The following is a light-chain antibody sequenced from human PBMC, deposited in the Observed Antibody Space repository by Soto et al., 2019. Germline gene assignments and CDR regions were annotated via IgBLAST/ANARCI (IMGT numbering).Light chain of an antibody. J-gene: IGKJ5*01. CDR1: QSVSSN. V-gene: IGKV3-15*01. CDR2: GAS. Sequence: EIVMTQSPATLSVSPGERATLSCRASQSVSSNLAWYQQKPGQAPRLLIYGASTRATGIPARFSGSGSGTEFTLTISSLQSEDFATYYCLQHSSYPFTFSQGTRLEIK. CDR3: LQHSSYPFT.